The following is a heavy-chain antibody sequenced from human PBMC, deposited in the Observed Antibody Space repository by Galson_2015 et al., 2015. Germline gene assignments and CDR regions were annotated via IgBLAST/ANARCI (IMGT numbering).Heavy chain of an antibody. D-gene: IGHD4-17*01. CDR1: GFTFSSYA. Sequence: SLRLSCAASGFTFSSYAMHWVRQAPGKGLEWVAVISYDGSNKYNADSVKGRFTISRDNSKNTLYLQMNSLRAEDTAVYYCARVPTPSTYGDYYYGMDVWGQGTTVAVSS. J-gene: IGHJ6*02. CDR2: ISYDGSNK. CDR3: ARVPTPSTYGDYYYGMDV. V-gene: IGHV3-30-3*01.